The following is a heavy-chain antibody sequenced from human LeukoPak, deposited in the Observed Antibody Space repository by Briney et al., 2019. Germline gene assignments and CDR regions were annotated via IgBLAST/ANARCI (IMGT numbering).Heavy chain of an antibody. CDR1: GGTFSSYA. V-gene: IGHV1-69*05. CDR2: IIPIFGTA. CDR3: ARVTQTDYDFDY. J-gene: IGHJ4*02. Sequence: GASVKVSCKASGGTFSSYAISWVRQAPGQGLEWMGGIIPIFGTANYAQKLQGRVTMTTDTSTSTAYMELRSLRSDDTAVYYCARVTQTDYDFDYWGQGTLVTVSS. D-gene: IGHD4-17*01.